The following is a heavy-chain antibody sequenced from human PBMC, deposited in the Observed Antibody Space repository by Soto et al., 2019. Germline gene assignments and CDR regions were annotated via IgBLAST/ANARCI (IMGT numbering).Heavy chain of an antibody. V-gene: IGHV3-30*18. CDR3: AKDSSVTAAGSGGWFDP. Sequence: VQLVESGGGLVKPGGSLRLSCAASGFNFNTYGFHWVRQAPGKGLEWVAGISFDGGNQYYADSVKGRFTISRDKSNSTLYLQMSSLGAEDTATYFCAKDSSVTAAGSGGWFDPWGQGTLVIVSS. D-gene: IGHD6-13*01. J-gene: IGHJ5*02. CDR2: ISFDGGNQ. CDR1: GFNFNTYG.